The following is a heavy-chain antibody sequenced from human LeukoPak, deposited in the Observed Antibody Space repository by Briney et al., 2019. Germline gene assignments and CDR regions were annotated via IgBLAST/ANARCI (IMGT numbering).Heavy chain of an antibody. V-gene: IGHV4-38-2*02. Sequence: SETLSLTCTVSGYSISSGYFWGWMRQPPGKGLEWIGSIYHSVTTHYNPSLKSRVTISLDTSKNQFSLKLSSVTAADTAVYYCARLRYYGSGSYPMTGNWFDPWGQGTLVTVSS. CDR3: ARLRYYGSGSYPMTGNWFDP. CDR1: GYSISSGYF. CDR2: IYHSVTT. D-gene: IGHD3-10*01. J-gene: IGHJ5*02.